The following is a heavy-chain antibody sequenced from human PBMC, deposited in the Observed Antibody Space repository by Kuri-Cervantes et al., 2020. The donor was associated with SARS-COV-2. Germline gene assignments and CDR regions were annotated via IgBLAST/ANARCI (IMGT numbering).Heavy chain of an antibody. D-gene: IGHD1-26*01. V-gene: IGHV3-23*01. CDR1: GFTFSSYA. CDR3: AKEIRATTRFDAFDI. J-gene: IGHJ3*02. Sequence: GGSLRLSCAASGFTFSSYAMGWVRQAPGEGLEWVSAISGSGGSTYYADSVKGRFTISRDNSKNTLYLQMNSLRAEDTAVYYCAKEIRATTRFDAFDIWGQGTMVTVSS. CDR2: ISGSGGST.